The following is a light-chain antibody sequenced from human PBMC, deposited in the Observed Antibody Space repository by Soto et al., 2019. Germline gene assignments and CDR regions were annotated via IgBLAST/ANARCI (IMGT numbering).Light chain of an antibody. J-gene: IGKJ1*01. V-gene: IGKV3-20*01. CDR2: GAS. CDR3: QQYGSSGT. CDR1: QSILGSY. Sequence: EIVLTQSPGSLSLSPGQSATLSLRASQSILGSYLAWYQQKPGQAPRLLIYGASNRATGIPDRFSGSGSGTDFTLTISRLEPEDFAVYYCQQYGSSGTFGQGTQVDIK.